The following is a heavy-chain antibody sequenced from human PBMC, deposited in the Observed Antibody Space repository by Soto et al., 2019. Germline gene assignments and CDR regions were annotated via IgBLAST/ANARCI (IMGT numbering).Heavy chain of an antibody. CDR3: ARDCGGDCYPV. J-gene: IGHJ4*02. CDR1: GFTFSSYS. D-gene: IGHD2-21*01. CDR2: ISSSSSTI. Sequence: EVQLVESGGGLVQPGGSLRLSCAASGFTFSSYSMNWVRQAPGKGLEWVSYISSSSSTIYYADSVKGRFTISRDNAKNSLYLQRNSLRAEDTAVYYCARDCGGDCYPVWGLGTLVTVSS. V-gene: IGHV3-48*01.